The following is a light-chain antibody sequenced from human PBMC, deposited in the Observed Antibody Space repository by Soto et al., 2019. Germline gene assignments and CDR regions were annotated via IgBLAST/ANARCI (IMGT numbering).Light chain of an antibody. J-gene: IGKJ2*01. Sequence: DIQMTQSPSSLSASVGDRVTITCRASQSIRTYLNWYQQKPGKAPDLLIYAASNLQSGVPSRFSGGGSRTDFTLTLSSLQPEDFATYYCQQTYSLLPYTFGQGTKLEIK. V-gene: IGKV1-39*01. CDR1: QSIRTY. CDR3: QQTYSLLPYT. CDR2: AAS.